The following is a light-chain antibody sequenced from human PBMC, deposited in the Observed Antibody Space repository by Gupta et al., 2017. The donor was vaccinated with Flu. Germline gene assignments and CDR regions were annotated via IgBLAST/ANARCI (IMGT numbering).Light chain of an antibody. CDR3: GTWDNRLTASV. J-gene: IGLJ7*01. V-gene: IGLV1-51*01. CDR1: SSNIGNNY. CDR2: DNN. Sequence: QSVLTQPPSVSAAPGQKVTISCSGGSSNIGNNYVSWYQQLPGTTPKLLIYDNNKRPSGIPDRFAGSKSGTSATLGITGLQTWDEADYCCGTWDNRLTASVFGGGTQLTVL.